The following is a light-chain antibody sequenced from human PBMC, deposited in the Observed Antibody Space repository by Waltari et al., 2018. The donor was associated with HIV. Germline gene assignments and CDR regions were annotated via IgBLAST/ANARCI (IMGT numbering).Light chain of an antibody. Sequence: QSVLTQPPSVSEAPRQRVTISCSGSSSNIGNNAVSWYQQLPGKAPKLLIFYDDLLPSGVSDRFSGYKSGTSASRAISGLQSEDEADYYCAAWDDSLNGYVFGTGTQVTV. CDR1: SSNIGNNA. CDR3: AAWDDSLNGYV. J-gene: IGLJ1*01. CDR2: YDD. V-gene: IGLV1-36*01.